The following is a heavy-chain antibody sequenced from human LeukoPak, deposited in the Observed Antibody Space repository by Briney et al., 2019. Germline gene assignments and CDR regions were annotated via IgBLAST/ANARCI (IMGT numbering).Heavy chain of an antibody. CDR3: AKFAAAGVFDY. D-gene: IGHD6-13*01. J-gene: IGHJ4*02. CDR2: ISWNSGSI. CDR1: GFTFDDCA. Sequence: PGRSLRLSCAASGFTFDDCAMHWVRQAPGKGLEWVSGISWNSGSIGYADSVKGRFTISRDNAKNSLYLQMNSLRAEDTALYYCAKFAAAGVFDYWGQGTLVTVSS. V-gene: IGHV3-9*01.